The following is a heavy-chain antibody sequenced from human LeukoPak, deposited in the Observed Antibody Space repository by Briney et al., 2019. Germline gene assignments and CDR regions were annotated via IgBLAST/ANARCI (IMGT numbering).Heavy chain of an antibody. CDR1: GFTVSNSY. Sequence: GGSLRLSCAASGFTVSNSYMIWVHQAPGKRLEWVSIIYGGGSTYYADSVKGRFTISRDNSKNTLYLQMNSLRVEDTAVYYCGRPPYGDEIDYWGQGTLVTVYS. J-gene: IGHJ4*02. D-gene: IGHD4-17*01. V-gene: IGHV3-66*02. CDR3: GRPPYGDEIDY. CDR2: IYGGGST.